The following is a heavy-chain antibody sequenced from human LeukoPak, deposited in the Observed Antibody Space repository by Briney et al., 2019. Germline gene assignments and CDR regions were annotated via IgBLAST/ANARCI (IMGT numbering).Heavy chain of an antibody. CDR3: ARLFTPRYCSTTSCYWKGWFDP. CDR1: RGTFSSYA. CDR2: IIPIFGTA. J-gene: IGHJ5*02. Sequence: ASVKVSCKTSRGTFSSYAISWVRQAPGQGLKWMGGIIPIFGTANYAQKFQGRVTITADEFTSTAYMELSSLRSEDTAVYYCARLFTPRYCSTTSCYWKGWFDPWGQGTLVTVSS. D-gene: IGHD2-2*01. V-gene: IGHV1-69*13.